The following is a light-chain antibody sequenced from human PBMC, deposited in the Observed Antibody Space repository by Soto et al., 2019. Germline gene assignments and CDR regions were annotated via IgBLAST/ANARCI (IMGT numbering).Light chain of an antibody. Sequence: EIVLTQSPGTLSLSPGETVTLSCRASQSISSNYVAWFQHKPGQAPRLLIYGASSRAPGIPERFSGSGSGTDFSLTINRLEPEDSAVFYCQQYSNWPRTFGQGTKVEIK. CDR2: GAS. CDR3: QQYSNWPRT. J-gene: IGKJ1*01. V-gene: IGKV3-20*01. CDR1: QSISSNY.